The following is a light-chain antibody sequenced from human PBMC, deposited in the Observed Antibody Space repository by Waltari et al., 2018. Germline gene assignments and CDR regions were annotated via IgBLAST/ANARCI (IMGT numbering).Light chain of an antibody. J-gene: IGKJ1*01. Sequence: EIVMTQSPDTLSVSPGERATLSCSASESWSSNLAWYQQKPGQAPRLLILGASTRATGIPARFSGSGSGTEFTLTISSLQSEDLAIYYCQQYTDWPPTWTFGQGTKVEI. CDR3: QQYTDWPPTWT. CDR2: GAS. V-gene: IGKV3-15*01. CDR1: ESWSSN.